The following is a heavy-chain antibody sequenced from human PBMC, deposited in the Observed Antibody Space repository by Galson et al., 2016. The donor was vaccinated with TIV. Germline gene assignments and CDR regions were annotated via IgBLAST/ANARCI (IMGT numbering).Heavy chain of an antibody. D-gene: IGHD7-27*01. Sequence: SLRLSCAASGLLVSDSYMSWVRQPPGEGLEWVSIIYPSGASYYPESTESVKGRFTISRDNSKNTVFLQINSLRVEDRAVYYCATSTMPNLGDYWGQGTLVTVST. CDR3: ATSTMPNLGDY. CDR2: IYPSGAS. V-gene: IGHV3-53*05. CDR1: GLLVSDSY. J-gene: IGHJ4*02.